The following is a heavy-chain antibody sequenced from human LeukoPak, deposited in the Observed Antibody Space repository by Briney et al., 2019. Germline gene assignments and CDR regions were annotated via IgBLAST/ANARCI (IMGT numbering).Heavy chain of an antibody. V-gene: IGHV4-59*01. CDR1: GGSISSYY. J-gene: IGHJ4*02. D-gene: IGHD3-16*01. CDR2: IYYSGST. CDR3: ARDLGPGARFDY. Sequence: SETLSLTCTDSGGSISSYYWSWIRQPPGKGLEWIGYIYYSGSTNYNPSLKSRVTISVDTSKNQFSLKLSSVTAADTAVYYCARDLGPGARFDYWGQGTLVTVSS.